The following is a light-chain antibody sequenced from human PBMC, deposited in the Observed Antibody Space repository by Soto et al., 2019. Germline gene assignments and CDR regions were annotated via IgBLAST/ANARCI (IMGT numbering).Light chain of an antibody. CDR1: GSSFGRIF. J-gene: IGLJ1*01. CDR3: GTWDSTPSAGV. V-gene: IGLV1-51*02. CDR2: ENR. Sequence: QSVLTQPPSVSAAPGQKVTISCSGSGSSFGRIFFSCYQQFPGTAPKLLIFENRKRPSGFPDRFSASKSGTSASLGITGLQTGDEADYYCGTWDSTPSAGVFGTGTKVTVL.